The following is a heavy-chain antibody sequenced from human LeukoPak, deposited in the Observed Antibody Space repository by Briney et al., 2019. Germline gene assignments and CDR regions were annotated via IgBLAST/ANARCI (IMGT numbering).Heavy chain of an antibody. CDR3: ARDSGSGSSIDY. J-gene: IGHJ4*02. Sequence: ASVKVSCKASVYTFTSYGISWVRQAPGQGLEWMGWILAYNANTNYAQKFQGRVTLTTDTSTSTAYMELRSLRSDDTAVYYCARDSGSGSSIDYWGQGTLVTVSS. V-gene: IGHV1-18*01. D-gene: IGHD3-10*01. CDR2: ILAYNANT. CDR1: VYTFTSYG.